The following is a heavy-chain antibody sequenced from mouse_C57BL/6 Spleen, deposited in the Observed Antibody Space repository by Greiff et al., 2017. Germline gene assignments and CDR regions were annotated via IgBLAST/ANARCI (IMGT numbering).Heavy chain of an antibody. J-gene: IGHJ3*01. Sequence: EVKVVESGGGLVKPGGSLKLSCAASGFTFSDYGMHWVRQAPEKGLEWVAYISSGSSTIYYADTVKGRFTISRDNAKNTLFLQMTSLRSEDTAMYYCARPGGYDPFAYWGQGTLVTVSA. V-gene: IGHV5-17*01. CDR2: ISSGSSTI. D-gene: IGHD2-2*01. CDR1: GFTFSDYG. CDR3: ARPGGYDPFAY.